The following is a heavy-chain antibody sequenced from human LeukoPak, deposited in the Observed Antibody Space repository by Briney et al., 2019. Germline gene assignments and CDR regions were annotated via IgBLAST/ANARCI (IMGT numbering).Heavy chain of an antibody. CDR3: ASLGDFWSGYWYFQH. V-gene: IGHV1-69*05. CDR2: IIPIFGTA. CDR1: GGTFSSYA. Sequence: XVKVSCKASGGTFSSYAISWVRQAPGQGLEWMGGIIPIFGTANYAQKFQGRVTITTDESTSTAYMELSSLRSEDTAVYYCASLGDFWSGYWYFQHWGQGTLVTVSS. J-gene: IGHJ1*01. D-gene: IGHD3-3*01.